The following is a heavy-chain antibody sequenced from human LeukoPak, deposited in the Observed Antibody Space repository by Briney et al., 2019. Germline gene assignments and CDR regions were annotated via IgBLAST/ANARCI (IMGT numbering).Heavy chain of an antibody. Sequence: GGSLRLSCAASRFTFSSYGMHWVRQASGKGLEWVVVISYDGSNKYYADSVKGRFTVSRDNSKNTLYLQMNSLRAEDTAVYYCAKEGRDGFNYDYWGQGTLVTVSS. J-gene: IGHJ4*02. CDR1: RFTFSSYG. CDR2: ISYDGSNK. V-gene: IGHV3-30*18. D-gene: IGHD5-24*01. CDR3: AKEGRDGFNYDY.